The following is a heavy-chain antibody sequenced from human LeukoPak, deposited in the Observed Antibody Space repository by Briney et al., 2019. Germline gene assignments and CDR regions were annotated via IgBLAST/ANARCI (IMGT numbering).Heavy chain of an antibody. D-gene: IGHD1-26*01. CDR1: GFTFSSYS. CDR3: ARDLGGNYLTYYYYYYMDV. V-gene: IGHV3-21*01. J-gene: IGHJ6*03. CDR2: ISSGSSYI. Sequence: PGGSLRLSCAASGFTFSSYSMNWVRQAPGKGLEWVSSISSGSSYIYYADSVKGRFTISRDNAKNSLYLQMNSLRAEDTAVYYCARDLGGNYLTYYYYYYMDVWGKGTTVTVSS.